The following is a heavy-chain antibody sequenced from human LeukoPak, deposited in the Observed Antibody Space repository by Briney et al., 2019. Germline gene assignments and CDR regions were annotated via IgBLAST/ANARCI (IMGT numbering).Heavy chain of an antibody. CDR2: ISGSGGST. D-gene: IGHD3-3*01. CDR3: AKPRPDFWSGYSKGNFGY. CDR1: GFTFSSYA. V-gene: IGHV3-23*01. J-gene: IGHJ4*02. Sequence: PGGSLRLSCAASGFTFSSYAMSWVCQAPGKGLEWVSAISGSGGSTYYADSVKGRFTISRDNSKNTLYLQMNSLRAEDTAVYYCAKPRPDFWSGYSKGNFGYWGQGTLVTVSS.